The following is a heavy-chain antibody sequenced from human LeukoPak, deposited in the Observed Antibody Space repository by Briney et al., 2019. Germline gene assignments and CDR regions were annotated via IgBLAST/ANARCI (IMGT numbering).Heavy chain of an antibody. J-gene: IGHJ5*02. CDR1: GDSASSNSAA. V-gene: IGHV6-1*01. D-gene: IGHD3-22*01. Sequence: SQTLSLTCAISGDSASSNSAAWNWIRQSPSRGLEWLGRTYYRSKWYNDYVVSVKSRITINPDTSKNQFSLQLNSVTPEDTAVYYCARDRYYDSSGYYLYNWFDPWGQGTLVTVSS. CDR3: ARDRYYDSSGYYLYNWFDP. CDR2: TYYRSKWYN.